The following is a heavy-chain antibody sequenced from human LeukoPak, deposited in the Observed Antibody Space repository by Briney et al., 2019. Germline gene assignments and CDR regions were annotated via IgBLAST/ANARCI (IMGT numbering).Heavy chain of an antibody. CDR2: IIPIFGTA. J-gene: IGHJ4*02. Sequence: SVKVSCQASGGTFLTYAISWVRQAPGQGLEWMGGIIPIFGTANYAQKFQGRVTMTRDMSTSTVYMELSSLRSEDTAVYYCARRFIDSSGYNDYWGQGTLVTVSS. D-gene: IGHD3-22*01. CDR3: ARRFIDSSGYNDY. CDR1: GGTFLTYA. V-gene: IGHV1-69*05.